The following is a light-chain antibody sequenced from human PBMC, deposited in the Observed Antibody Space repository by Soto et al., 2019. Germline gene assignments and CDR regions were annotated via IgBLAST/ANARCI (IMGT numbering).Light chain of an antibody. CDR1: NTDVGQDKS. CDR2: EVT. V-gene: IGLV2-14*01. J-gene: IGLJ1*01. Sequence: QSVLTQPASVSGSRGQSIIISCVGRNTDVGQDKSVSWYQQGPGKAPKLLIFEVTNRPSGVSNRFSGSRSGNTASLTISGLQAEDEADYYCSSYTSSSTLVFGTGTRSPS. CDR3: SSYTSSSTLV.